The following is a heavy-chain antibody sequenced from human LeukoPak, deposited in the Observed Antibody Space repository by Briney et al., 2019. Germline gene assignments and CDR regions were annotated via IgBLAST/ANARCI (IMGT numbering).Heavy chain of an antibody. Sequence: GGSLRLSCAAFGFTFSNYAMSWVRQAPGKGLEWVSAINDIGVSTYYADSVKGRFTVSRDNSKNTLYLQMNSLRAEDTAIYYCAQKLAPGRLGDYWGQGILVTVSS. CDR1: GFTFSNYA. CDR3: AQKLAPGRLGDY. J-gene: IGHJ4*02. V-gene: IGHV3-23*01. CDR2: INDIGVST. D-gene: IGHD6-13*01.